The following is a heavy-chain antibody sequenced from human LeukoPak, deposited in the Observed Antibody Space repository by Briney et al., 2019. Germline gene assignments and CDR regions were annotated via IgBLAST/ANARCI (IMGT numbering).Heavy chain of an antibody. CDR1: GFTFSSYS. V-gene: IGHV3-48*01. J-gene: IGHJ4*02. CDR2: ISSSSSTI. D-gene: IGHD3-3*01. Sequence: PGGSLRLSCAASGFTFSSYSMNWVRQAPGKGLEWVSYISSSSSTIYYADSVKGRFTISRDNAKNSLYLQMNSLRAEDTAVYYCARGPTTDDYDFWSGFDYWGQGTLVTVSS. CDR3: ARGPTTDDYDFWSGFDY.